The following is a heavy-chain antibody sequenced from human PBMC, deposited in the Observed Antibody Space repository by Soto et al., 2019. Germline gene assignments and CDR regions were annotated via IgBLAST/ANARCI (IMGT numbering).Heavy chain of an antibody. CDR1: GYTFTSYD. D-gene: IGHD3-9*01. Sequence: ASVKVSCKASGYTFTSYDINWLRQATGQGLEWVGWMNPNSGNTGYAQKFQGRVTMTRNTSISTAYMELSSLRSEDTAVYYCASRQGNDYDILTGYGYDYYYGMDVWGQGTTVTVSS. CDR3: ASRQGNDYDILTGYGYDYYYGMDV. J-gene: IGHJ6*02. V-gene: IGHV1-8*01. CDR2: MNPNSGNT.